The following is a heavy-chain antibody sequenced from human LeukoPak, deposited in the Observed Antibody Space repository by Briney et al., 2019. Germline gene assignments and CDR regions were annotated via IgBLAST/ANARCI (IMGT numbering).Heavy chain of an antibody. V-gene: IGHV3-48*02. CDR3: VRDPDALDY. D-gene: IGHD2-2*01. Sequence: GGSLRLSCAVSGFTVSGYSMNWVRQAPGKGLEWVAYLRYNGETKYYADSVKGRFTISRDNAKNSLYLQMNSLRDEDTAVYYCVRDPDALDYWGQGTLVTVSS. CDR2: LRYNGETK. J-gene: IGHJ4*02. CDR1: GFTVSGYS.